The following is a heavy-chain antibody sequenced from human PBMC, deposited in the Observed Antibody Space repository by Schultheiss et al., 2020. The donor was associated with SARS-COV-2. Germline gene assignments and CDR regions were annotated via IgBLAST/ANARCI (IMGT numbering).Heavy chain of an antibody. Sequence: ASVKVSCKASGGTFSSYAISWVRQAPGQGLEWMGWINPNTAGTNYAQKFQGRVTMTRDTSISTAYMELSRLRSDDTAVYYCATYPRGIALADWGQGTLVTVSS. D-gene: IGHD6-13*01. CDR1: GGTFSSYA. CDR3: ATYPRGIALAD. V-gene: IGHV1-2*02. J-gene: IGHJ4*02. CDR2: INPNTAGT.